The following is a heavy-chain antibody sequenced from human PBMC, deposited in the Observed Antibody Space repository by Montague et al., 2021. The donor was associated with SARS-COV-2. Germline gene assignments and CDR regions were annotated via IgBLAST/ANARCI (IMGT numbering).Heavy chain of an antibody. CDR1: GASISSANVY. CDR3: ARDRRGMAMAGRAYYYYYMDV. V-gene: IGHV4-61*09. D-gene: IGHD6-19*01. J-gene: IGHJ6*03. Sequence: TLSLTCSVSGASISSANVYWTWIRQPAGKGLEWIGHISTSGSSSYNPSLKSRVTIILDTSKQQFSLELTSVTAADTAVYYCARDRRGMAMAGRAYYYYYMDVWGKGTTVTVSS. CDR2: ISTSGSS.